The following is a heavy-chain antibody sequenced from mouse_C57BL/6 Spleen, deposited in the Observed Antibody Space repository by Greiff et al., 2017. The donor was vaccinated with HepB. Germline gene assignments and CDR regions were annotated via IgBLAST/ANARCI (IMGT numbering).Heavy chain of an antibody. V-gene: IGHV5-16*01. CDR1: GFTFSDYY. Sequence: DVKLVESEGGLVQPGSSMKLSCTASGFTFSDYYMAWVRQLPEKGLEWVANINYDGSSTYYLDSLKSRFIISRDNAKNILYLQMSSLKSEDTATYYWARDGYYRYFDVWGTGTTVIVSS. J-gene: IGHJ1*03. CDR2: INYDGSST. D-gene: IGHD2-2*01. CDR3: ARDGYYRYFDV.